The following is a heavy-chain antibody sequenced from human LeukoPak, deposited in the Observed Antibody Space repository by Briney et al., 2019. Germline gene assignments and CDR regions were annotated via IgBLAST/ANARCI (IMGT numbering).Heavy chain of an antibody. CDR1: GGSFSGYY. V-gene: IGHV4-34*01. CDR3: ARGGVVSRGADRGVSNWFDP. J-gene: IGHJ5*02. CDR2: INHSGST. D-gene: IGHD3-10*01. Sequence: SETLSLTCAVYGGSFSGYYWSRLRQPPGKGLEWIGEINHSGSTNYNPSLKSRVTISVDTSKNQFSLKLSSVTAADTAVYYCARGGVVSRGADRGVSNWFDPWGQGTLVTVSS.